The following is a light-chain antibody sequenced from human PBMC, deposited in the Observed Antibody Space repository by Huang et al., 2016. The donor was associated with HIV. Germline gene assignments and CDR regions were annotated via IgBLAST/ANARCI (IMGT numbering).Light chain of an antibody. CDR1: QSIANN. V-gene: IGKV3-15*01. Sequence: LLTQSPFTLFVSPGENVTLSYRASQSIANNLAWYQQIPGQAPSLLIYGASTRIIDIPGRFNGSASGTQFTLTITSLQPDDFTVYYCQQYNVWPYTFGQGTKLEIK. CDR3: QQYNVWPYT. J-gene: IGKJ2*01. CDR2: GAS.